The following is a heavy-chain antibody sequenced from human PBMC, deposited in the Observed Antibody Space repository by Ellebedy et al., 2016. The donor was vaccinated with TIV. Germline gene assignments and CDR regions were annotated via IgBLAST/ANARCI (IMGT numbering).Heavy chain of an antibody. CDR3: ARDLAAAGTKVFDY. CDR1: GFTFSSYA. Sequence: GESLKISXAASGFTFSSYAMSWVRQAPGKGLEWVSAISGSGGSTYYADSVKGRFTISRDNAKNSLYLQMNSLRAEDTAVYYCARDLAAAGTKVFDYWGQGTLVTVSS. V-gene: IGHV3-23*01. J-gene: IGHJ4*02. D-gene: IGHD6-13*01. CDR2: ISGSGGST.